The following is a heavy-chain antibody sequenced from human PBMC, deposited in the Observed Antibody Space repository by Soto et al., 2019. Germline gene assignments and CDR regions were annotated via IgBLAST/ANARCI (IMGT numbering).Heavy chain of an antibody. CDR3: ARDQSTGDWFDA. CDR2: INGDGSGI. Sequence: GGSLRLSCGASGFAFSSYWMHWVRQVPGKGLVWVSRINGDGSGIKYADSVKGRFTISRDNAKNTVYLQMNSLRVEDTAVYYCARDQSTGDWFDAWGQGTLVTVSS. J-gene: IGHJ5*02. CDR1: GFAFSSYW. V-gene: IGHV3-74*03. D-gene: IGHD2-2*01.